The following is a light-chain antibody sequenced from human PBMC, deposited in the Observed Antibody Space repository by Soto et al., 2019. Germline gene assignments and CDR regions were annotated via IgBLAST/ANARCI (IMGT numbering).Light chain of an antibody. J-gene: IGLJ1*01. CDR2: GNS. V-gene: IGLV1-40*01. CDR3: QSHDSSLSGCYV. CDR1: SSNIGAGYD. Sequence: QSVLTQPPSVSGAPGQRVTISCTGSSSNIGAGYDVHWYQQLPGAAPKLLMYGNSNRPSGVPDRFSGSKSGTSASLAITGLQAEDEADYYCQSHDSSLSGCYVFGSGTKLTVL.